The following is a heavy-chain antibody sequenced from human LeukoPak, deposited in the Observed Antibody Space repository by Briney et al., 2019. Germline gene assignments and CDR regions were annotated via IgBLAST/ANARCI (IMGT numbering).Heavy chain of an antibody. Sequence: PSETLSLTCTVSGGSISSYYWSWIRQPPGKGLEWIGCIYYSGSTNYNPSLKSRVTISVDTSKNQFSLKPSSVTAADTAVYYCARETYDAFDIWGQGTMVTVSS. CDR2: IYYSGST. V-gene: IGHV4-59*12. J-gene: IGHJ3*02. CDR3: ARETYDAFDI. CDR1: GGSISSYY.